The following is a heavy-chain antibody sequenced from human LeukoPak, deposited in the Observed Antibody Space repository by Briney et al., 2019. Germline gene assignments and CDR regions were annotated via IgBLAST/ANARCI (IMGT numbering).Heavy chain of an antibody. CDR2: ISWNSGSI. CDR3: AKVSEVRGADY. J-gene: IGHJ4*02. V-gene: IGHV3-9*01. CDR1: GFTFDDYA. Sequence: GRSLRLSCAASGFTFDDYAMHWVRQAPGKGLEWVSGISWNSGSIGYADSVKGRFTISRDNAKNSLYLQINSLRAEDTALYYCAKVSEVRGADYWGQGTLVTVSS. D-gene: IGHD3-10*01.